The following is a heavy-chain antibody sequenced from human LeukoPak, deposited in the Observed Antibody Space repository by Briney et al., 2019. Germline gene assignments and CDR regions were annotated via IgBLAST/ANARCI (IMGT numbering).Heavy chain of an antibody. J-gene: IGHJ4*02. D-gene: IGHD3-3*01. CDR1: GFTFSSHW. CDR3: ARLAEAYYDFWSGYSYYFDY. V-gene: IGHV3-7*01. Sequence: GGSLRLSCAASGFTFSSHWMSWVRQAPGKGLEWVANIKQDGSEKYYVDSVKGRFTISRDNAKNSLYLQMNSLRAEDTAVYYCARLAEAYYDFWSGYSYYFDYWGQGTLVTVSS. CDR2: IKQDGSEK.